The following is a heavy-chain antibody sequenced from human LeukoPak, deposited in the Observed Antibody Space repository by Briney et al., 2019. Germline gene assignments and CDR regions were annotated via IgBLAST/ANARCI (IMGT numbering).Heavy chain of an antibody. CDR2: MYYSGST. D-gene: IGHD3-3*01. CDR1: GGSIRSYY. J-gene: IGHJ4*02. V-gene: IGHV4-59*01. Sequence: SETLSLTCTVSGGSIRSYYWSWIRQPPGKGLVWIGYMYYSGSTSYNPHLKSRVTMSVDTSKNQFSLKLSSVTAADTAVYHCARDRRVYYFDYWGQGTLVTVSS. CDR3: ARDRRVYYFDY.